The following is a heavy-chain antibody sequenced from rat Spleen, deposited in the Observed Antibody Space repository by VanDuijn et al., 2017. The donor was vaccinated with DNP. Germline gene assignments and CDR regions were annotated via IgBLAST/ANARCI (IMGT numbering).Heavy chain of an antibody. CDR3: ARGGRSYFDY. V-gene: IGHV5-7*01. CDR2: ISYDGSST. Sequence: EVQLVESGGGLVQPGRSLKLSCAASGFIFTDYNMAWVRQAPKKGLEWVATISYDGSSTYYRDSVKGRFTISRDNAKNTLYLQMNSLRSEDTATYYCARGGRSYFDYWGQGVMVTVSS. CDR1: GFIFTDYN. J-gene: IGHJ2*01. D-gene: IGHD1-11*01.